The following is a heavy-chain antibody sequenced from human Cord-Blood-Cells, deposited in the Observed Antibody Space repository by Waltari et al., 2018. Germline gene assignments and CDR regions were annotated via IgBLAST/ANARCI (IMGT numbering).Heavy chain of an antibody. D-gene: IGHD4-4*01. CDR1: GGTFSSYA. Sequence: QVQLVQSGAEVKKPGSSVKVSCQASGGTFSSYAISWVRPAPGQGLEWMGGIIPIFGTANYAQKFQGRVTITADESTSTAYMELSSLRSEDTAVYYCARGDYSNYYYGMDVWGQGTTVTVSS. V-gene: IGHV1-69*01. J-gene: IGHJ6*02. CDR2: IIPIFGTA. CDR3: ARGDYSNYYYGMDV.